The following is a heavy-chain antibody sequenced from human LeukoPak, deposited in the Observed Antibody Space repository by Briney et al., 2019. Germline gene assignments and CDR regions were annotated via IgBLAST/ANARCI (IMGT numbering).Heavy chain of an antibody. CDR2: IYDSGST. CDR1: GGSISSYY. D-gene: IGHD4-23*01. V-gene: IGHV4-59*01. J-gene: IGHJ6*03. Sequence: SETLSLTCTVSGGSISSYYWSWIRQPPGKGLEWIGYIYDSGSTNYDPSLKSRVTISVDTSKNQFSLKLTSVTAADTAVYYCARTTPVAKDRWYYYYYMDVWGKGTTVTVSS. CDR3: ARTTPVAKDRWYYYYYMDV.